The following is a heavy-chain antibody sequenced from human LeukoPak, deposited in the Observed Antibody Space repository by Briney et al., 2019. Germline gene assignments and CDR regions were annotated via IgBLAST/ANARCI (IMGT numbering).Heavy chain of an antibody. CDR1: GDSINSYY. J-gene: IGHJ6*02. V-gene: IGHV4-59*01. D-gene: IGHD3-9*01. CDR3: ARDLNHGFNYYYYGLEV. CDR2: IYFSGNT. Sequence: SETLSLTCTVSGDSINSYYWSWIRQSPGKRLEWIGYIYFSGNTKYNPSLENRVTISVDRSKSQFYLKLRYVTAADTAVYFCARDLNHGFNYYYYGLEVWGQGTTVTVSS.